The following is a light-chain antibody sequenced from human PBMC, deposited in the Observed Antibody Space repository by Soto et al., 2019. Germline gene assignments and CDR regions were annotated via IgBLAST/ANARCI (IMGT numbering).Light chain of an antibody. CDR3: ATWDRSLDAYV. Sequence: QSALTQPPSVSAGPRQNVTISCSGSNSNIGNGYVSWYQQLPGTAPKLLIYDTNQRPSGIPDRFSVSKSGTSATLGITGLQTGDEADYYCATWDRSLDAYVFGTGSKVTVL. CDR2: DTN. J-gene: IGLJ1*01. V-gene: IGLV1-51*01. CDR1: NSNIGNGY.